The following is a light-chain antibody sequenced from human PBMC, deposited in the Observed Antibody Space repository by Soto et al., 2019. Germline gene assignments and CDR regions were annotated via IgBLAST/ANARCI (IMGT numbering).Light chain of an antibody. V-gene: IGLV1-40*01. J-gene: IGLJ2*01. Sequence: QSVLTQPPSVSGAPGQRVTISCTGSSSNIGAGYEVHWYQQLPGTAPKLLIYGNINRPSGVPDRFSGSKSGTSVSLAITGLQAEDEADYHCQSYVSSMSGVVFGGGTKLTVL. CDR3: QSYVSSMSGVV. CDR1: SSNIGAGYE. CDR2: GNI.